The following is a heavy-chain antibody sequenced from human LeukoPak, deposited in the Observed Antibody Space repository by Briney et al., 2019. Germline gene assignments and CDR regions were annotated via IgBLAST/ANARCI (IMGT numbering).Heavy chain of an antibody. Sequence: GASVKVSCKASGYTFTGYYMHWVRQAPGQGLEWMGWINPNSGGTNYAQKLQGRVTMTTDTSTSTAYMELRSLRSDDTAVYYCARFGSSWYFNYYYYYMDVWGKGTTVTISS. J-gene: IGHJ6*03. V-gene: IGHV1-2*02. CDR1: GYTFTGYY. CDR2: INPNSGGT. CDR3: ARFGSSWYFNYYYYYMDV. D-gene: IGHD6-13*01.